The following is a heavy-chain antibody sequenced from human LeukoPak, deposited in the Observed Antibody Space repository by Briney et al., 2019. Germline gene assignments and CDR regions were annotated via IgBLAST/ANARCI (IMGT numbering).Heavy chain of an antibody. V-gene: IGHV4-34*01. J-gene: IGHJ5*02. CDR2: ITHSGST. Sequence: KPSETLSLTCAVYGGSFSNYYWSWIRQSPGKGLEWIGEITHSGSTNYNPSLKGRVTISVDTSKNQFSLKLSSVTAADTAVYYCARVVFRYYYGSGSYLIWFDPWGQGTLVTVSS. CDR3: ARVVFRYYYGSGSYLIWFDP. CDR1: GGSFSNYY. D-gene: IGHD3-10*01.